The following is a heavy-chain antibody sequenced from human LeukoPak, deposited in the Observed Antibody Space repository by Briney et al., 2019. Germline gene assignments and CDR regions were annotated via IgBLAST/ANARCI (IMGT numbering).Heavy chain of an antibody. CDR1: GFTFSSYG. Sequence: PGGSLRLSCAASGFTFSSYGMHWVRQAPGKGLEWVAVIWYDENKKFYADSVKGRFTISRDNFKSTLYLQMNSLRDEDTAVYYCVRGEATAVVPGCDYWGQGILVTVSS. CDR3: VRGEATAVVPGCDY. V-gene: IGHV3-33*01. J-gene: IGHJ4*02. D-gene: IGHD5-18*01. CDR2: IWYDENKK.